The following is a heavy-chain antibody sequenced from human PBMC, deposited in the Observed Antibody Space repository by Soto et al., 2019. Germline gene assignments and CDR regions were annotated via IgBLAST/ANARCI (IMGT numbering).Heavy chain of an antibody. CDR1: GFTFDDYA. Sequence: EVQLVESGGGLVQPGRSLRLSCAASGFTFDDYAMHWVRQAPGKGLEWVSGISWNSGSIGYADSVKGRFTISRDNAKNSLYLQMKSLRAEDTALYYCAKWGNSMVRGVMMYYFDYWGQGTLVTVSS. V-gene: IGHV3-9*01. J-gene: IGHJ4*02. D-gene: IGHD3-10*01. CDR3: AKWGNSMVRGVMMYYFDY. CDR2: ISWNSGSI.